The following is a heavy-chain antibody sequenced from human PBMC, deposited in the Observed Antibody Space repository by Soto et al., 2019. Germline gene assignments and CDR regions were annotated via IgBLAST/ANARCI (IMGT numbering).Heavy chain of an antibody. CDR1: GGSISSYY. Sequence: ETLSLTCTVSGGSISSYYWSWIRQPPGKGLEWIGYIYYSGSTNYNPSLKSRVTISVDTSKNQFSLKLSSVTAADTAVYYCARTYYDFWSGYPGDLYYYGMDVWGQGTTVTVSS. V-gene: IGHV4-59*01. CDR3: ARTYYDFWSGYPGDLYYYGMDV. CDR2: IYYSGST. J-gene: IGHJ6*02. D-gene: IGHD3-3*01.